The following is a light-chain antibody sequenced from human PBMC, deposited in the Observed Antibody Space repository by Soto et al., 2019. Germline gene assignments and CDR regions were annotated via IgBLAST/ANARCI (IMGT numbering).Light chain of an antibody. CDR2: DVS. CDR3: SSYTASSTLV. CDR1: SSDVGGFNF. J-gene: IGLJ2*01. Sequence: QSALTQPASVSGSPGQSITISCSGTSSDVGGFNFVSWYQQQPGEAPKLMIYDVSKRPSGVSNRFSGSKSGNTASLTISGLQAEDEADYYCSSYTASSTLVFGGGTKVTVL. V-gene: IGLV2-14*03.